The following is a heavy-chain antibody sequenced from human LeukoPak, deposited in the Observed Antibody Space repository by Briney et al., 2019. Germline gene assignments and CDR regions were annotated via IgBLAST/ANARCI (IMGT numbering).Heavy chain of an antibody. Sequence: SGTLSLTCTVSGGSINSSTYFWGWIRQPPGQGLEWIATIHYSGTTYYNPSLKSRATISLDTSKTQFSLKLSSVTAADTAVYYCARQKARGSWDFDIWGQGTMVTVS. CDR2: IHYSGTT. CDR1: GGSINSSTYF. D-gene: IGHD3-10*01. J-gene: IGHJ3*02. CDR3: ARQKARGSWDFDI. V-gene: IGHV4-39*01.